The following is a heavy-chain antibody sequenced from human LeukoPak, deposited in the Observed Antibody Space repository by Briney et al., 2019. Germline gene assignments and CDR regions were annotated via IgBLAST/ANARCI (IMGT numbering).Heavy chain of an antibody. CDR1: GFTFSSYA. Sequence: PGGSLRLSCAASGFTFSSYAMSWVRQAPGKGLEWVSAITGSGGSTYYADSVKGRFTISRDNSKNTLYLQMNSLRAEDTAVYYCAKDEAGATSPYYFDYRGQGTLVTVSS. J-gene: IGHJ4*02. CDR2: ITGSGGST. V-gene: IGHV3-23*01. D-gene: IGHD1-26*01. CDR3: AKDEAGATSPYYFDY.